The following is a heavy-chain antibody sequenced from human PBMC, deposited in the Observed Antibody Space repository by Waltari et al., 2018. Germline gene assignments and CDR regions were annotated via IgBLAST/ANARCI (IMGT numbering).Heavy chain of an antibody. Sequence: EVQLVESGGGSVKSGGSLRLSCAASGLTLRSLWWNWVRQAPGKGLEWVANIKQDGSEKNYVDSVEGRFSISRDNAQNSLYLQMNSLRAEDTAIYYCVTGLTTVTAKDYFDHWGQGALVTVSS. CDR2: IKQDGSEK. V-gene: IGHV3-7*01. CDR1: GLTLRSLW. CDR3: VTGLTTVTAKDYFDH. J-gene: IGHJ4*02. D-gene: IGHD4-17*01.